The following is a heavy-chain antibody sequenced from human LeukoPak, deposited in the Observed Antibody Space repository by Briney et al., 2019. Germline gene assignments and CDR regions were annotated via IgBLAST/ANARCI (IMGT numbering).Heavy chain of an antibody. J-gene: IGHJ4*02. V-gene: IGHV4-34*01. CDR3: ARDGEQQLAFDY. CDR2: IHHSGTT. D-gene: IGHD6-13*01. CDR1: GGSLSGDF. Sequence: SETLSLTCDVYGGSLSGDFWSWIRQPPGKGLEWIGEIHHSGTTTYNPSLESRVTISADTSKNQFSLNLRLSSATAADTAVYYCARDGEQQLAFDYWGQGTLVTVSS.